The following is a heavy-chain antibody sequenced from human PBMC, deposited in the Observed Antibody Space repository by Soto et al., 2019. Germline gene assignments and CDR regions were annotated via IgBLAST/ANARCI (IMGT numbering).Heavy chain of an antibody. CDR2: IKQDGSEK. V-gene: IGHV3-7*01. Sequence: EVQLVESGGGLVQPGGSLRLSCAASGFTFSSYWMSWVRQAPVKGLGWVGNIKQDGSEKNYVDFVEGRFTISRDNAENALYGQMNGLRAEDTAVYYCARIASAGRGWDVWGQGTTVVVSS. D-gene: IGHD6-13*01. J-gene: IGHJ6*02. CDR3: ARIASAGRGWDV. CDR1: GFTFSSYW.